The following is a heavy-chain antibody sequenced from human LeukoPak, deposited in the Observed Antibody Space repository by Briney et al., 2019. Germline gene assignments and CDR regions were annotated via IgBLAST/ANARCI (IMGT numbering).Heavy chain of an antibody. CDR2: IIPIFGTA. D-gene: IGHD2-2*01. CDR3: ARDLGGYCSSTSCYYYGMDV. V-gene: IGHV1-69*13. J-gene: IGHJ6*02. Sequence: ASVKVSCKASGGTFSSYAISWVRQAPGQGLEWMGGIIPIFGTANYAQKFQGRVTITADESTSTAYMELSSLRSEDTAVYYCARDLGGYCSSTSCYYYGMDVWGQGTTVTVSS. CDR1: GGTFSSYA.